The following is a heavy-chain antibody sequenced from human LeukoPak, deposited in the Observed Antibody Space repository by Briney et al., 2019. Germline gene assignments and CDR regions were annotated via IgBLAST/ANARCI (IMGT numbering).Heavy chain of an antibody. Sequence: SETLSLTCTVSGGSISSSSYYWGWIRQPPGKGLEWIGSIYYSGSTYYNPSLKSRVTITVDTSKNQFSLKLSSVTAADTAVYYCARGRIVVVVAATRGFDPWGQGTLVTVSS. D-gene: IGHD2-15*01. V-gene: IGHV4-39*07. J-gene: IGHJ5*02. CDR1: GGSISSSSYY. CDR2: IYYSGST. CDR3: ARGRIVVVVAATRGFDP.